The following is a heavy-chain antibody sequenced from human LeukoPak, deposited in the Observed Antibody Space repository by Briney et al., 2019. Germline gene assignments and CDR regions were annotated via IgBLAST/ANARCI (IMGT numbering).Heavy chain of an antibody. CDR3: AKDKGEGGGSYSSGWYLPVGNFDY. D-gene: IGHD6-19*01. Sequence: GGSLRLSCAASGFTFSSYAMSWVRQAPGKGLEWVSGISWNSGSIGYADSVKGRFTISRDNAKNSLYLQMNSLRAEDTALYYRAKDKGEGGGSYSSGWYLPVGNFDYWGQGTLVTVSS. J-gene: IGHJ4*02. V-gene: IGHV3-9*01. CDR2: ISWNSGSI. CDR1: GFTFSSYA.